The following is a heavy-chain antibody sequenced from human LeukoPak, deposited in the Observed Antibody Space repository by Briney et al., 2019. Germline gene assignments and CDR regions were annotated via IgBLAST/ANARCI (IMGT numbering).Heavy chain of an antibody. V-gene: IGHV3-23*01. CDR2: ISGSGGST. J-gene: IGHJ6*02. D-gene: IGHD6-13*01. CDR3: AKVASSSWYLYYDDGMDV. CDR1: GFTFSSYA. Sequence: GASLRLSCAASGFTFSSYAMSWGRPAPGKGLEWVSAISGSGGSTYYADSVKGRFTISRDNSKNTLYLQMNSLRAEDTAVYNCAKVASSSWYLYYDDGMDVWGQGTTVTVSS.